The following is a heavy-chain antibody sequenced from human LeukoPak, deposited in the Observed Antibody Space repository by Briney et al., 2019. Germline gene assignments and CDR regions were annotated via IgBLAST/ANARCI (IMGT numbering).Heavy chain of an antibody. V-gene: IGHV4-59*08. CDR1: GGSISSYY. Sequence: SETLSLTCTVSGGSISSYYWSWIRQPPGKGLEWIGYIYYSGGTNYNPSLKSRVTISVDTSKNQFSLKLSSVTAADTAVYYCARHAFGKYYFDYWGQGTLVTVSS. J-gene: IGHJ4*02. CDR2: IYYSGGT. CDR3: ARHAFGKYYFDY. D-gene: IGHD3-16*01.